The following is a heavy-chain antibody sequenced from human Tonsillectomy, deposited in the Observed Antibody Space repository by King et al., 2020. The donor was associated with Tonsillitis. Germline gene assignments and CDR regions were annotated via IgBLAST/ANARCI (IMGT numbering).Heavy chain of an antibody. V-gene: IGHV3-23*04. CDR1: GYTFSSYA. Sequence: VQLVESGGGLIQPGGSLRLSCAASGYTFSSYAMNWVRQAPGKGLQWVSGISGSGGSTYYADSVEGRFATSRDNSKNTLYLQMNSLRAEDTAVYYCAKDRDLWSPNGMDVWGQGTTVTVSS. CDR2: ISGSGGST. CDR3: AKDRDLWSPNGMDV. D-gene: IGHD3-3*01. J-gene: IGHJ6*02.